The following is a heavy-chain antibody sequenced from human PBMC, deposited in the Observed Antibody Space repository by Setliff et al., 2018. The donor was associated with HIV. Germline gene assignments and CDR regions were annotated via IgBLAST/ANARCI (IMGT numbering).Heavy chain of an antibody. V-gene: IGHV1-2*02. D-gene: IGHD4-17*01. Sequence: EASVKVSCKASGYTFTDYYIHWVRQAPGQGLEWMGWIYPNTGGTNYAQKFQGRVTMTRDTSISTAYMELSRLTSDDTAIYYCTRSTTADWGQGTMVTVSS. J-gene: IGHJ4*02. CDR1: GYTFTDYY. CDR2: IYPNTGGT. CDR3: TRSTTAD.